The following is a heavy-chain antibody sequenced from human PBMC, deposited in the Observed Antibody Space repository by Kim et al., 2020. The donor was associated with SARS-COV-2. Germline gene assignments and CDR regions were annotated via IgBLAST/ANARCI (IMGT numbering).Heavy chain of an antibody. D-gene: IGHD5-12*01. CDR3: ARDFTHVDIVATEDYYYGMDV. CDR2: INPSGGST. CDR1: GYTFTSYY. V-gene: IGHV1-46*01. J-gene: IGHJ6*02. Sequence: ASVKVSCKASGYTFTSYYMHWVRQAPGQGLEWMGIINPSGGSTSYAQKFQGRVTMTRDTSTSTVYMELSSLRSEDTAVYYCARDFTHVDIVATEDYYYGMDVWGQGTTVTVSS.